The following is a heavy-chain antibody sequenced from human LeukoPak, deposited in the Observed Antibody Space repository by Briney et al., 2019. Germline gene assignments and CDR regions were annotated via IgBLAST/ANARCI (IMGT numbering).Heavy chain of an antibody. V-gene: IGHV5-51*01. CDR3: ASTYYYDSSGFPDAFDI. D-gene: IGHD3-22*01. CDR2: IYPGDSDT. J-gene: IGHJ3*02. Sequence: GESLKISCKGSGHSFTSYWIGWVRQMPGKGLEWMGIIYPGDSDTRYSPSFQGQVTISADKSISTAYLQWSSLKASDTAMYYCASTYYYDSSGFPDAFDIWGQGTMVTVSS. CDR1: GHSFTSYW.